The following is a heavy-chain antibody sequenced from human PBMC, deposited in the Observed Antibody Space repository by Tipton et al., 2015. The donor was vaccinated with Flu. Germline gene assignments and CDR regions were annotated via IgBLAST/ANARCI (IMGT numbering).Heavy chain of an antibody. D-gene: IGHD3-9*01. V-gene: IGHV4-38-2*02. CDR2: IYHSGST. CDR3: ARGGTNYYDILTGEGWYFDY. Sequence: TLSLTCTVSGYSISSGYYWGWIRQPPGKGLEWIGSIYHSGSTYYNPSLKSRVTMSVDTSKNQFSLKLSSVTAADTAVYYCARGGTNYYDILTGEGWYFDYWGQGTLVTVSS. CDR1: GYSISSGYY. J-gene: IGHJ4*02.